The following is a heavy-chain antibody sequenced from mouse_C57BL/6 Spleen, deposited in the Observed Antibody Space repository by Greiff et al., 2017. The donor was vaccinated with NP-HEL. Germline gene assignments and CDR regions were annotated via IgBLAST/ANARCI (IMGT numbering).Heavy chain of an antibody. Sequence: VQLVESGAELVRPGTSVKVSCKASGYAFTNYLIEWVKQRPGQGLEWIGVINPGSGGTNYNEKFKGKATLTGDKSSSTAYMQLSSLTSEDSAVYFCARETTVVATEAWFAYWGQGTLVTVSA. J-gene: IGHJ3*01. CDR1: GYAFTNYL. CDR2: INPGSGGT. D-gene: IGHD1-1*01. V-gene: IGHV1-54*01. CDR3: ARETTVVATEAWFAY.